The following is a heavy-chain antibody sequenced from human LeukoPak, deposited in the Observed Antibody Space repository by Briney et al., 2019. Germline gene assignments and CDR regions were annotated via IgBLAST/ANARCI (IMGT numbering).Heavy chain of an antibody. Sequence: GESPKISCKGSGYNFPSYWIGGVRQMPGKGLEWMGIVYPGDSDTRYSPSFQGQVTISADKSVGTAYLQWSSLKASDTAMYYCARKGGGYYYYYGMDVWGQGTTVTVSS. CDR1: GYNFPSYW. J-gene: IGHJ6*02. CDR3: ARKGGGYYYYYGMDV. V-gene: IGHV5-51*01. D-gene: IGHD3-16*01. CDR2: VYPGDSDT.